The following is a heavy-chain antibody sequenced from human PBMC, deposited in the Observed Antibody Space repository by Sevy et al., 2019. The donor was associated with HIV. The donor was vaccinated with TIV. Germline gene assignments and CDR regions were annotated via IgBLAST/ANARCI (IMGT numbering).Heavy chain of an antibody. D-gene: IGHD5-18*01. J-gene: IGHJ4*02. CDR3: ARVRGYSYGEFDY. V-gene: IGHV3-74*01. Sequence: GGSLRLSCAASGFTFSNYWMHWVRQAPEKGLMWVSRISSDGSITNYADSVKGRFTISRDNAKKTLYLQMNSLRVEDTALYYCARVRGYSYGEFDYWGQGTLVTVSS. CDR2: ISSDGSIT. CDR1: GFTFSNYW.